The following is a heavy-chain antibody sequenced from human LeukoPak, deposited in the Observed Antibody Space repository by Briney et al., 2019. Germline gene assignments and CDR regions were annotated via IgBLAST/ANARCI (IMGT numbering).Heavy chain of an antibody. J-gene: IGHJ3*02. V-gene: IGHV4-31*03. CDR2: IYYSGST. CDR1: GGSISSGGYY. D-gene: IGHD2-15*01. CDR3: ARYCSGGSCYSARDAFDI. Sequence: SQTLSLTCTVSGGSISSGGYYWSWIRQHPGKGLEWIGYIYYSGSTYYNPSLKSRVTISVDTSKNQFSLKLSSVTAADTAVYYCARYCSGGSCYSARDAFDIWGQGTMVTVSS.